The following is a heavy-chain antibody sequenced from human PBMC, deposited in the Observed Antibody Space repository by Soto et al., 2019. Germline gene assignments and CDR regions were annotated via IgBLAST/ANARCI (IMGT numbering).Heavy chain of an antibody. CDR2: IDYSGTA. J-gene: IGHJ4*02. V-gene: IGHV4-39*01. CDR3: ARITGRHLDY. Sequence: PSETLSLTXTVSSGSISVTNVFWGWVRQPPGKGLEWIGNIDYSGTAYFSPSLATRVTFHVDTSKNQFSLTLYSVTPADTAVYYCARITGRHLDYWGQGILVTVSS. D-gene: IGHD1-20*01. CDR1: SGSISVTNVF.